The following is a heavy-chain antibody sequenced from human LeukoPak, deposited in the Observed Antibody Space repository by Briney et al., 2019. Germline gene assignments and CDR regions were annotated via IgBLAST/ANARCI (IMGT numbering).Heavy chain of an antibody. Sequence: GGSLRLSCASSGFSFRDYTMNWVRQAPGKGLEWLASISSSSSYIYFANSVRGRFTISRDNAKNSLYLQMNSLRAEDTAVYYCAKDSPSRTATTEVPVDYWGQGTLVTVSS. CDR1: GFSFRDYT. CDR2: ISSSSSYI. V-gene: IGHV3-21*01. J-gene: IGHJ4*02. D-gene: IGHD1/OR15-1a*01. CDR3: AKDSPSRTATTEVPVDY.